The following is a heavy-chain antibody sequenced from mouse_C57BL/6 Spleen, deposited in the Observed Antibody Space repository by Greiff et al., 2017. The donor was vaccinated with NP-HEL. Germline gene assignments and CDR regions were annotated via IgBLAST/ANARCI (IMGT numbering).Heavy chain of an antibody. D-gene: IGHD1-1*01. CDR1: GYTFTDYN. J-gene: IGHJ1*03. CDR3: ARRGSNYWYFDV. Sequence: EVQLQESGPELVKPGASVKIPCKASGYTFTDYNMDWVKQSHGKSLEWIGDINPNNGGTIYNQKFKGKATLTVDKSSSTAYMELRSLTSEDTAVYYCARRGSNYWYFDVWGTGTTVTVSS. V-gene: IGHV1-18*01. CDR2: INPNNGGT.